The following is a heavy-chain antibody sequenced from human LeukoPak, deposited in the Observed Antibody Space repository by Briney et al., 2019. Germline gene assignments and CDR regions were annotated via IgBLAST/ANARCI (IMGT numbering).Heavy chain of an antibody. CDR1: GFTFSSYS. Sequence: GGSLRLSCAASGFTFSSYSMNRVRQAPGKGLEWASSISSSSSYIYYAGSVKGRFTISRDNAKNSLYLQMNSLRAEDTAVYYCAREGRESPFDYWGQGTLVTVSS. CDR3: AREGRESPFDY. CDR2: ISSSSSYI. D-gene: IGHD3-10*01. J-gene: IGHJ4*02. V-gene: IGHV3-21*01.